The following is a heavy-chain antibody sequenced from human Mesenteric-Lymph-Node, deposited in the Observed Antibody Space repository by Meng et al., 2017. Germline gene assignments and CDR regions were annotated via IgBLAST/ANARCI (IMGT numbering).Heavy chain of an antibody. J-gene: IGHJ3*02. CDR2: MNPNSGNT. CDR3: ARPYYYDSSGYPDAFDI. Sequence: ASVKVSCKASGYTFTSYYMHWVRQATGQGLEWMGWMNPNSGNTGYAQKFQGRVTMTRNTSISTAYMELSSLRSEDTAVYYCARPYYYDSSGYPDAFDIWGQGTMVTVSS. D-gene: IGHD3-22*01. CDR1: GYTFTSYY. V-gene: IGHV1-8*02.